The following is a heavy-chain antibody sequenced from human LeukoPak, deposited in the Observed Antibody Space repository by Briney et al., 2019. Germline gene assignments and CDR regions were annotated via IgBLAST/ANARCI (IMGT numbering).Heavy chain of an antibody. V-gene: IGHV4-38-2*02. CDR1: GYSISSGYY. CDR3: ARGHKFDP. J-gene: IGHJ5*02. CDR2: IYHSGST. Sequence: SETLSLTCTVSGYSISSGYYWGWIRQPPGKGLEWIGSIYHSGSTYYNPSLKSRVTISVDTSKNQFSLKLSSVTAADTAVYYCARGHKFDPWGQGTLVTVSS.